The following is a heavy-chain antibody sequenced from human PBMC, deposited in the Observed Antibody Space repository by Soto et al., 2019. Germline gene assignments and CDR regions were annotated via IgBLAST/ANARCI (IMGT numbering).Heavy chain of an antibody. CDR2: IWYDGSNK. V-gene: IGHV3-33*01. CDR3: ARDRAEVVPAAMPRPVDY. Sequence: GGSLRLSCAASGFTFSSYGMHWVRQAPGKGLEWVAVIWYDGSNKYYADSVKGRFTISRDNSKNTLYLQMNSLRAEDTAVYYCARDRAEVVPAAMPRPVDYWGQGTLVTVPQ. J-gene: IGHJ4*02. D-gene: IGHD2-2*01. CDR1: GFTFSSYG.